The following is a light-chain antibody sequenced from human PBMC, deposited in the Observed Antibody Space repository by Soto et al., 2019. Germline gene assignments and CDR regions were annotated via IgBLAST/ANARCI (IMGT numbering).Light chain of an antibody. V-gene: IGKV3-11*01. Sequence: EIVLKQSPGTLSLSPGERATLSCRTSQTVNNYLAWYQQKPGQAPRLVIYDASNRATGIPARFSGSGSVTDFTLTINSLEPEDSAVYYCQQRGSWPWLTFGGGTRVEIK. CDR1: QTVNNY. CDR3: QQRGSWPWLT. J-gene: IGKJ4*01. CDR2: DAS.